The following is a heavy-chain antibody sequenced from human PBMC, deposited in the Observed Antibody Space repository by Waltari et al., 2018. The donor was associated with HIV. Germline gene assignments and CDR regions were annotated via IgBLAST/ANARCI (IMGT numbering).Heavy chain of an antibody. CDR1: GFTVSSNY. V-gene: IGHV3-66*01. CDR2: IYSGGST. Sequence: VQLVESGGGLVQPGGSLTLSCAASGFTVSSNYMSWVRQAPGKGLEWVSVIYSGGSTYYADSVKGRFTISRDNSKNTLYLQMNSLRAEDTAVYYCASIAYCGGDCYPRGMDVWGQGTTVTVSS. D-gene: IGHD2-21*02. J-gene: IGHJ6*02. CDR3: ASIAYCGGDCYPRGMDV.